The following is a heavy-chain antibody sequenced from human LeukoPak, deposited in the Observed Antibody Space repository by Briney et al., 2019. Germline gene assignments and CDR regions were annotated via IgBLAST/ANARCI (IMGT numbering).Heavy chain of an antibody. CDR2: IIPIHGTA. J-gene: IGHJ2*01. V-gene: IGHV1-69*04. CDR3: ARDRRYGDYVRYFDL. CDR1: GGIFSSYA. D-gene: IGHD4-17*01. Sequence: ASVKVSCKASGGIFSSYAISWVRQAPGQGLEWMGRIIPIHGTANYAQKFQGRVTITADKSTSTAYMELSSLRSEDTAVYYCARDRRYGDYVRYFDLWGRGTLVTVSP.